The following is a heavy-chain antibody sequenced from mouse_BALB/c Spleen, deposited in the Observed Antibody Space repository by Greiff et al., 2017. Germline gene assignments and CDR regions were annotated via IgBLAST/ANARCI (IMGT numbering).Heavy chain of an antibody. CDR3: ARENAFDY. V-gene: IGHV1-4*02. CDR2: INPSSGYT. J-gene: IGHJ2*01. CDR1: GYTFTSYT. Sequence: QVQLKQSAAELARPGASVKMSCKASGYTFTSYTMHWVKQRPGQGLEWIGYINPSSGYTEYNQKFKDKTTLTADKSSSTAYMQLSSLTSEDSAVYYCARENAFDYWGQGTTLTVSS.